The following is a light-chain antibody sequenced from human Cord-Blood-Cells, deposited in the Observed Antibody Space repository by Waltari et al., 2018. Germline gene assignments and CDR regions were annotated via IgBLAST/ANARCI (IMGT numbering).Light chain of an antibody. J-gene: IGLJ3*02. CDR2: EGS. V-gene: IGLV2-23*01. CDR1: SSDVGSYTL. CDR3: CSYAGSSTWV. Sequence: QSALTQPAPVSGSPGQSITLSCPGTSSDVGSYTLVSWYQQHPGKAPKLRIYEGSKRPSGVSNRFSGSKSGNTASLTISGLQAEDEADYYCCSYAGSSTWVFGGGTKLTVL.